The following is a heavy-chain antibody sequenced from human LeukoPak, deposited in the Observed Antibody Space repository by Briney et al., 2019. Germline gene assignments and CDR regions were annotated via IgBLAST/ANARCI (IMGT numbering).Heavy chain of an antibody. Sequence: GSLRLSCAASGFTFSSYAMSWVRQAPGKGLEWVSAISGSGGSTYYADSVKGRFTISRDNSKNTLYLQMNSLRAEDTAVYYCAKDYYGSGSYYNVNYFDYWGQGTLVTVSS. J-gene: IGHJ4*02. D-gene: IGHD3-10*01. CDR1: GFTFSSYA. CDR2: ISGSGGST. CDR3: AKDYYGSGSYYNVNYFDY. V-gene: IGHV3-23*01.